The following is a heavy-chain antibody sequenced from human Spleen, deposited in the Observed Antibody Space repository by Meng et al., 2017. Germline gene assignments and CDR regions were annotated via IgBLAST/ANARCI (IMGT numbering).Heavy chain of an antibody. Sequence: GGSLRLSCAASGFTFSSYEMNWVRQAPGKGLEWVSYISSSGSTIYYAASVKGRFTISRDNAKNSLYLQRNSLRVEETAVYYRANPALTHSYDSCGFYRSWGQGTLVTVSS. V-gene: IGHV3-48*03. CDR2: ISSSGSTI. CDR1: GFTFSSYE. D-gene: IGHD3-22*01. J-gene: IGHJ5*02. CDR3: ANPALTHSYDSCGFYRS.